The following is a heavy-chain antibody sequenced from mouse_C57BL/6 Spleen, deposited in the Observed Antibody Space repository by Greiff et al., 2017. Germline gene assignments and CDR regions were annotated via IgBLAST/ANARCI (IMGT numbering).Heavy chain of an antibody. CDR1: GFTFSNYW. CDR2: IRLKSDNYAT. J-gene: IGHJ4*01. CDR3: TGGLVYYYAMDY. Sequence: EVQVVESGGGLVQPGGSMKLSCVASGFTFSNYWMNWVRQSPEKGLEWVAQIRLKSDNYATHYAESVKGRFTISRDDSKSSVYLQMNNLRAEDTGIYYCTGGLVYYYAMDYWGQGTSVTVSS. V-gene: IGHV6-3*01. D-gene: IGHD1-1*02.